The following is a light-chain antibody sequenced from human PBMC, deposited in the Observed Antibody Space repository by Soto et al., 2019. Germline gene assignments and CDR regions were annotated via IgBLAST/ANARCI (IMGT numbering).Light chain of an antibody. J-gene: IGKJ2*01. Sequence: EIVLTQSPGTLSLSPGDRATLSCRASQSVPSTYFAWYQQTPGQAPRLLIYSTSTRVTGVPDRFSGSGSGTDFTLAISRLEPEDFALYYCQQYGTSPYTFGRGTKLEIK. CDR3: QQYGTSPYT. CDR1: QSVPSTY. CDR2: STS. V-gene: IGKV3-20*01.